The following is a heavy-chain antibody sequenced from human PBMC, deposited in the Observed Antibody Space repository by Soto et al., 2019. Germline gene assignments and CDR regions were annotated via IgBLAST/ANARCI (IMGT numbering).Heavy chain of an antibody. J-gene: IGHJ5*02. Sequence: QVQLVQSEAEVKKPGSSVKVSCKADGNSFSNYAISWLRQAPGQGLDWVGGIISVLGTAKNAQKFQDRVTITADESTATAYMELSSLRSEDTAIYYCAKSPFVGQLPPNWFDRWGQGPLVTVSS. CDR3: AKSPFVGQLPPNWFDR. CDR2: IISVLGTA. CDR1: GNSFSNYA. D-gene: IGHD1-26*01. V-gene: IGHV1-69*01.